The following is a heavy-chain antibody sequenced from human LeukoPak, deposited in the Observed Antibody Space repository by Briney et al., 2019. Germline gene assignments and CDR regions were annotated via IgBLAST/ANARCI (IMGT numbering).Heavy chain of an antibody. Sequence: SETLSLSCTVSDGSISSGSYYWTWIRQPAGKGLEWIGRIYTRGGTTYNPSLKSRVTISIDTSKKQFSLKLSSVTAADTAVYYCARDRSYYDSSGYYGNWFDPWGQGTLVTVSS. J-gene: IGHJ5*02. CDR1: DGSISSGSYY. V-gene: IGHV4-61*02. D-gene: IGHD3-22*01. CDR3: ARDRSYYDSSGYYGNWFDP. CDR2: IYTRGGT.